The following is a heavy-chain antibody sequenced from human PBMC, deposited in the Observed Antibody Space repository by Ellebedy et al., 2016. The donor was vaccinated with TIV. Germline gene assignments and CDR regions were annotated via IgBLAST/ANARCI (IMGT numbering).Heavy chain of an antibody. Sequence: GESLKISCKGSGYSFTSYWIGWVRQMPGKGLEWMGIIYPGDSDTRYSPSFQGHVTISADKSISPAYLQWSSLKASDTAIYYCPRLGYSYGYWGDTIDYWGQGTLVTVSS. CDR2: IYPGDSDT. V-gene: IGHV5-51*01. CDR1: GYSFTSYW. J-gene: IGHJ4*02. D-gene: IGHD5-18*01. CDR3: PRLGYSYGYWGDTIDY.